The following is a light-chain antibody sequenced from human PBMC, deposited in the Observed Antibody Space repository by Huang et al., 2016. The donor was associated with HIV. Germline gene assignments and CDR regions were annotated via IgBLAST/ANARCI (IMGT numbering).Light chain of an antibody. CDR2: NAS. Sequence: DIQMTQSPSSLSASVGDRVTITCQESQDISKYLNWYQQKQGKAPNLLIYNASNLETGVPSRFIGSGSGTHFTFTVSSLQPEDIATYYCQQYDNVPPTFGQGTRVEIK. J-gene: IGKJ1*01. CDR1: QDISKY. V-gene: IGKV1-33*01. CDR3: QQYDNVPPT.